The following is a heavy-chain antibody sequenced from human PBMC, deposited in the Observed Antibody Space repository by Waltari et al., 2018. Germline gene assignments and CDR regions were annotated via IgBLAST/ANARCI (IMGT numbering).Heavy chain of an antibody. J-gene: IGHJ5*02. CDR3: AREGVESSSSGQGWFDP. CDR2: IYHSGST. D-gene: IGHD6-13*01. V-gene: IGHV4-38-2*02. Sequence: QVQLQESGPGLVKPSETLSLTCAVSGYSISSGYYWGWIRQPPGQGLEWIGSIYHSGSTYYNPSLKSRVTISVDTSKNQFSLKLSSVTAADTAVYYCAREGVESSSSGQGWFDPWGQGTLVTVSS. CDR1: GYSISSGYY.